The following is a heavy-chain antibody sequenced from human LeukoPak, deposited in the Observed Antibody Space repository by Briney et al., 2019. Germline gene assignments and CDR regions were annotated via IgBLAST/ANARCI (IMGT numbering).Heavy chain of an antibody. CDR2: INHSGST. D-gene: IGHD4-17*01. Sequence: SETLSLTCAVYGGSFSGYYWGWIRQPPGKGLEWIGEINHSGSTNYNPSLKSRVTISVDTSKNQFSLKLSSVTAADTAVYYCARDYGDHEDYWGQGTLVTVSS. CDR3: ARDYGDHEDY. J-gene: IGHJ4*02. V-gene: IGHV4-34*01. CDR1: GGSFSGYY.